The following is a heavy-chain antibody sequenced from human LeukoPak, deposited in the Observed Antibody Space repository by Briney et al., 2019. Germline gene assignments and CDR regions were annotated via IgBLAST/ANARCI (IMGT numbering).Heavy chain of an antibody. Sequence: PSETLSLTCSVSGGSISSSSYHWNWIRQPPGKGLEWVGSIYYSGTTYYNSSLKSRVTISEDTSKNRFSLMLTSVTAADTAVYYCARQVSDYFYYYIDVWGEGTTVIVSS. V-gene: IGHV4-39*01. CDR3: ARQVSDYFYYYIDV. CDR2: IYYSGTT. J-gene: IGHJ6*03. CDR1: GGSISSSSYH.